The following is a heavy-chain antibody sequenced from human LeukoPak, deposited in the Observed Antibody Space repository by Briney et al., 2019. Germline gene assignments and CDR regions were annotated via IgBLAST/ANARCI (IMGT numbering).Heavy chain of an antibody. CDR3: ARDVYSGWLPGAFDI. CDR1: GGSISSGSYY. V-gene: IGHV4-61*02. Sequence: SETLSLTCTVSGGSISSGSYYWSWIRQPAGKGLEWIGRIYTSGSTNYNPSLKSRVTISVDTSKNQFSLKLSSVTAADTAVYYCARDVYSGWLPGAFDIWGQGTMVTVSS. CDR2: IYTSGST. J-gene: IGHJ3*02. D-gene: IGHD6-19*01.